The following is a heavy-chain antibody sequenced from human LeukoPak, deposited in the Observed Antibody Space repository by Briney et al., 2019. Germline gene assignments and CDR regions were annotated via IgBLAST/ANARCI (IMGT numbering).Heavy chain of an antibody. CDR1: GYTFTSYA. D-gene: IGHD3-22*01. Sequence: GASVKVSCKASGYTFTSYAMHWVRQAPGQRLERMGWINAGNGNTKYSQKFQGRVTITRDTSASTAYMELSSLRSEDTAVYYCARVGSDYYDSSGYYGPDCFDYWGQGTLVTVSS. J-gene: IGHJ4*02. CDR3: ARVGSDYYDSSGYYGPDCFDY. CDR2: INAGNGNT. V-gene: IGHV1-3*01.